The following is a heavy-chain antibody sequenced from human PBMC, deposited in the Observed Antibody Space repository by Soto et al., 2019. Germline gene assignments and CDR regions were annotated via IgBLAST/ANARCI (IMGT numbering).Heavy chain of an antibody. CDR1: GLKFSDAW. Sequence: EVQLVESGGDLVKPGGSLRLSCTASGLKFSDAWMSWVRQVPGKGLEWVGRMKSKGSGGTTDYAAPVKGRFTISRDDLKNTVYLQMNSLEIEDSAMYYCCWCGSINYYFNQWGQGTLVTVSS. D-gene: IGHD2-8*01. V-gene: IGHV3-15*01. CDR2: MKSKGSGGTT. CDR3: CWCGSINYYFNQ. J-gene: IGHJ4*02.